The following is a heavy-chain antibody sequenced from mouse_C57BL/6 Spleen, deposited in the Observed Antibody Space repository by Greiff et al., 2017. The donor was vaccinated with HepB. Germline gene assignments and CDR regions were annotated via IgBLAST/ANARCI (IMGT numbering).Heavy chain of an antibody. CDR1: GYTFTDYN. Sequence: VQLKESGPELVKPGASVKMSCKASGYTFTDYNMHSVKQSHGKSLEWIGYINPNNGGTSYNQKFKGKATLTVNKSCSTAYMELRSLTSEDSAGYYCERGGYDGAAWFAYWGQGTLVTVSA. D-gene: IGHD2-3*01. V-gene: IGHV1-22*01. CDR2: INPNNGGT. J-gene: IGHJ3*01. CDR3: ERGGYDGAAWFAY.